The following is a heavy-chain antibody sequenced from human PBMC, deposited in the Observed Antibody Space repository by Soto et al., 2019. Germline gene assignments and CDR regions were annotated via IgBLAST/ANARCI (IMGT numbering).Heavy chain of an antibody. V-gene: IGHV1-69*13. CDR1: GGTFSSYA. D-gene: IGHD2-2*01. CDR2: IIPIFGTA. J-gene: IGHJ6*02. Sequence: SVKVSCKASGGTFSSYAISWVRQAPGQGLEWMGGIIPIFGTANYAQKFQGRVTITADESTSTAYMELSSLRSEDTAVYYCAREYIVVVPAAVDGSYYYYGMDVWGQGTMVTV. CDR3: AREYIVVVPAAVDGSYYYYGMDV.